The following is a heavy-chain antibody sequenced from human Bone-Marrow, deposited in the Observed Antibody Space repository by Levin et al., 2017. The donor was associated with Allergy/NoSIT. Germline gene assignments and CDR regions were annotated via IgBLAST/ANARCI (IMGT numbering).Heavy chain of an antibody. D-gene: IGHD3-16*01. V-gene: IGHV3-33*01. CDR3: ARRIGDGIDY. Sequence: GGSLRLSCAASGFIFTQYGMNWVRQPPGKGLEWVALIWFDGSDIYYADSVKGRFTISRDDSKDTLYLEMNSLRAEDTALYYCARRIGDGIDYWGQGTIVTVSS. J-gene: IGHJ4*02. CDR2: IWFDGSDI. CDR1: GFIFTQYG.